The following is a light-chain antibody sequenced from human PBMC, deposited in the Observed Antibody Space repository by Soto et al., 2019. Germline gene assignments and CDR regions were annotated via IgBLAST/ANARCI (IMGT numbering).Light chain of an antibody. CDR2: GAS. CDR1: QSVSSN. CDR3: QQYNNWPPFT. V-gene: IGKV3-15*01. Sequence: EIVMTQSPATLSVSPGDRATLSCRASQSVSSNLAWYQQKPGQAPRLLIYGASTRATGIPARFSGSGSGTEFTLTISSRQSEDFAFYFCQQYNNWPPFTFGQGTKLEIK. J-gene: IGKJ2*01.